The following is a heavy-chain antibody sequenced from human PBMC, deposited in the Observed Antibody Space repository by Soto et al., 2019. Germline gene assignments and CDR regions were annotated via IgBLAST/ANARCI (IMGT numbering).Heavy chain of an antibody. CDR1: GGSISSGGYY. Sequence: QVQLQESGPGLVKPSQTLFLTCTVSGGSISSGGYYWSWIRKHQGKGLEWIGYIYSSGSTYYNPSLKIRVTISVETSKNQCSLKLSSVTAADTAEYYCARGTVALELKFDYWGQGTLVTVSS. V-gene: IGHV4-31*03. CDR3: ARGTVALELKFDY. D-gene: IGHD1-7*01. J-gene: IGHJ4*02. CDR2: IYSSGST.